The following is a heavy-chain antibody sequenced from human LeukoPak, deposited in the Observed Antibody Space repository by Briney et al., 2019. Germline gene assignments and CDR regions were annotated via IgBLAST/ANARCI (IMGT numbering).Heavy chain of an antibody. V-gene: IGHV3-21*01. CDR1: GFTFSSYS. CDR3: ARDQAYYYDSSGYDNFDY. CDR2: ISSSSSYI. Sequence: GGSLRLSCAASGFTFSSYSMNWARQAPGKGLEWVSSISSSSSYIYYADSVKGRFTISRDNAKNSLYLQMNSLRAEDTAVYYCARDQAYYYDSSGYDNFDYWGQGTLVTVSS. D-gene: IGHD3-22*01. J-gene: IGHJ4*02.